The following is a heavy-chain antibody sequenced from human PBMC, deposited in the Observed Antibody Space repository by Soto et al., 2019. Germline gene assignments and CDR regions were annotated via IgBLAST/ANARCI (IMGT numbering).Heavy chain of an antibody. CDR3: ARSEGPTAYYDILTGPSRDWFDP. CDR1: GHIFSNYW. J-gene: IGHJ5*02. Sequence: GESLKISCKGSGHIFSNYWIGWVRQMPGKGLEWMGIIYPGDSYTNYSPSFQGHVTISADKSISTAYLQWSSLKASDTAMYYCARSEGPTAYYDILTGPSRDWFDPWGQGTLVTVSS. V-gene: IGHV5-51*01. CDR2: IYPGDSYT. D-gene: IGHD3-9*01.